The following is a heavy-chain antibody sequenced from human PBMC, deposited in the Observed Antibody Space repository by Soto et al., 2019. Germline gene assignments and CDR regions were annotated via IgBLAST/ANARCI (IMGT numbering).Heavy chain of an antibody. Sequence: SETLSLTCTVSGGSISSYYWSWIRQPPGKGLEWIGFIYYSGSTNYNPSLKSRVTISVDTSKNQFSLKLSSVTAADTAVYYCARGNSGFYYYYMDVRGKRTTVTVSS. CDR1: GGSISSYY. V-gene: IGHV4-59*01. CDR2: IYYSGST. CDR3: ARGNSGFYYYYMDV. J-gene: IGHJ6*03. D-gene: IGHD5-12*01.